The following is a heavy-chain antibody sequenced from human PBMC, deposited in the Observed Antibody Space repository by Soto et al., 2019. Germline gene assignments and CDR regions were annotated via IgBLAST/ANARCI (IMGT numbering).Heavy chain of an antibody. D-gene: IGHD6-6*01. Sequence: DSVKGRFTISRDNSKNTLYLQMNSLRAEDTAVYYCAKDLPDFFQLVRYYGMDVWGQGTTVTVSS. J-gene: IGHJ6*02. CDR3: AKDLPDFFQLVRYYGMDV. V-gene: IGHV3-30*02.